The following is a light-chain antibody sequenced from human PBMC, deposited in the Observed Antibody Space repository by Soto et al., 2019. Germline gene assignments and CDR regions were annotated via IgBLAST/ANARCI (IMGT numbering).Light chain of an antibody. CDR3: SAWDASLNGYV. V-gene: IGLV1-44*01. CDR2: SNY. J-gene: IGLJ1*01. Sequence: QSALTQPPSAYAIPGRMLTISSSGSSSNIGSKTVNWYQQLPGTAPKLLIYSNYQRPSGVPDRFSGSKSGTSASLAISGLQSEDEADYYCSAWDASLNGYVFGTGTKVTVL. CDR1: SSNIGSKT.